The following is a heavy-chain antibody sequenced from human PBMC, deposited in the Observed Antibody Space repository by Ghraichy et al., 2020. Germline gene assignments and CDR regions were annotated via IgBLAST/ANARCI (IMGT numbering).Heavy chain of an antibody. D-gene: IGHD6-13*01. V-gene: IGHV3-23*01. CDR2: ISATGGST. Sequence: GESPNISCAASEFTFSNFAMTWVRQAPGKGLEWVSTISATGGSTYYADSVKGRFTVSRDNSKNTLYLQMNSLRDDDTAVYYCAKKEGGSTWTQFFDSWGQGTLVAVSS. CDR3: AKKEGGSTWTQFFDS. J-gene: IGHJ4*02. CDR1: EFTFSNFA.